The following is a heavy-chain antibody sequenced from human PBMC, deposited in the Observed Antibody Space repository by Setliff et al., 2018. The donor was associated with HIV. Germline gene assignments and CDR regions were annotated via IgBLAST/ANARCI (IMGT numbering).Heavy chain of an antibody. CDR1: GYTFTTYG. D-gene: IGHD1-26*01. CDR2: VSTYNGHT. J-gene: IGHJ4*02. Sequence: ASVKVSCKASGYTFTTYGINWVRQAPGQGLEWMGWVSTYNGHTNYPQHLQGRVTLTTDTSTSTAYMELRSLRSDDTAVYYCARVRVGATPLDYWGQGTLVTVSS. V-gene: IGHV1-18*04. CDR3: ARVRVGATPLDY.